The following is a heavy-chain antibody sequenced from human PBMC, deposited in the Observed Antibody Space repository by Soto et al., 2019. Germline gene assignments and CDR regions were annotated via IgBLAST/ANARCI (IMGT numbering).Heavy chain of an antibody. D-gene: IGHD5-18*01. CDR3: ARARVDTAMVDYYGMDV. Sequence: QVQLVQSGAEVKKPGSSVKVSCKASGGTFSSYAISWVRQAPGQGLEWMGGIIPIFGTANYAQKFQGRVTVTADDSTSTAYMELSNLRSEDTGVYYCARARVDTAMVDYYGMDVWGQGTTVTVSS. CDR2: IIPIFGTA. CDR1: GGTFSSYA. V-gene: IGHV1-69*12. J-gene: IGHJ6*02.